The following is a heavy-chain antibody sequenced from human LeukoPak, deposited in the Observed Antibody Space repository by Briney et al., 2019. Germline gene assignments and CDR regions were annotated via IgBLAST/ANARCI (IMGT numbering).Heavy chain of an antibody. J-gene: IGHJ4*02. CDR3: AKAREVVVTRPSYFDY. V-gene: IGHV3-9*01. D-gene: IGHD3-22*01. CDR1: GFTFDDYA. Sequence: PGGSLRLSCAASGFTFDDYAMHWVRQAPGKGLEWVSGISRNSGSIGYADSVKGRFTISRDNAKNSLYLQMNSLRAEDTALYYCAKAREVVVTRPSYFDYWGQGTLVTVSS. CDR2: ISRNSGSI.